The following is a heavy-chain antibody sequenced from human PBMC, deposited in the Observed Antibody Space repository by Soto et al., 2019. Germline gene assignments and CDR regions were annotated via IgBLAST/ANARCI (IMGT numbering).Heavy chain of an antibody. J-gene: IGHJ4*02. Sequence: PSETLSLTCTVSGGSVRDGSYYWAWLRQPPGKGLEWIGHIYHSGSTIYNPSLKSRVTISIDTSKSQFSLNLNSMTAADTAVYYCARTYCSGGSCYVFDYWGQGTLVTVSS. V-gene: IGHV4-61*01. D-gene: IGHD2-15*01. CDR2: IYHSGST. CDR3: ARTYCSGGSCYVFDY. CDR1: GGSVRDGSYY.